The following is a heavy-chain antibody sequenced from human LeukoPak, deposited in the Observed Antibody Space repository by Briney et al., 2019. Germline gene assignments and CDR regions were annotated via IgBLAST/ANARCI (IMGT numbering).Heavy chain of an antibody. Sequence: PGGSLGLSCAASGFTFSRFGMHWVRQAPGKGLEWVAIIWHDGSNKYYVDSVKGRFTISRDNSKNTLYLQMNSLRDEDTAVYYCARDWGWPRGAFDIWGQGTMVTVSS. CDR2: IWHDGSNK. CDR3: ARDWGWPRGAFDI. D-gene: IGHD3-16*01. V-gene: IGHV3-33*01. CDR1: GFTFSRFG. J-gene: IGHJ3*02.